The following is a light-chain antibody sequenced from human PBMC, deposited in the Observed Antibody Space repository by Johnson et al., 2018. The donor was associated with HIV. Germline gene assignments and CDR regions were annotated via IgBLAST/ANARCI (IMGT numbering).Light chain of an antibody. V-gene: IGLV1-51*01. CDR2: DND. CDR3: ETWDSSLSGV. Sequence: QSVLTQAPSVSAAPGQKVTISCSASSSNIGNNYVSWYQQLPGTAPKLLIYDNDKRPSGIPDRFSGSKSGPSATLGITGLQTGDAADYYCETWDSSLSGVFGTGTKVTVL. J-gene: IGLJ1*01. CDR1: SSNIGNNY.